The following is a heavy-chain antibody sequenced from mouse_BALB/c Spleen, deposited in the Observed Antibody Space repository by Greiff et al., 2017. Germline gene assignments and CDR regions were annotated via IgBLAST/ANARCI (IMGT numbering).Heavy chain of an antibody. D-gene: IGHD1-2*01. CDR1: GFTFSDYY. CDR2: ISDGGSYT. CDR3: ARDTYYGYGFAY. J-gene: IGHJ3*01. Sequence: EVQLVESGGGLVKPGGSLKLSCAASGFTFSDYYMYWVRQTPEKRLEWVATISDGGSYTYYPDSVKGRFTISRDNAKNNLYLQMSSLKSEDTAMYYCARDTYYGYGFAYWGQGTLVTVSA. V-gene: IGHV5-4*02.